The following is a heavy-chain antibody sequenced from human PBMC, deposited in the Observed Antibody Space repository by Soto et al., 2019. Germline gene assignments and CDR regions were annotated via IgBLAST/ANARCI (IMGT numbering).Heavy chain of an antibody. CDR3: ARGMNYGDTLDY. J-gene: IGHJ4*02. V-gene: IGHV1-3*01. CDR1: GYTFTSYA. CDR2: INAGNGNT. Sequence: QVQLVQSGAEVKKPGASVKVSCKASGYTFTSYAMHWVRQAPGQRLEWMGWINAGNGNTKYSQKFHGRVTITRDTSASTAYMELSSLRSEDTAVYYCARGMNYGDTLDYWGQGTLVTVSS. D-gene: IGHD4-17*01.